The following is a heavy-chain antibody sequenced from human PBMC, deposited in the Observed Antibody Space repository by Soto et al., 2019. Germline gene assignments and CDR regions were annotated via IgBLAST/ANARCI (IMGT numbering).Heavy chain of an antibody. CDR2: INAGNGNT. Sequence: RGSVKVSCKASGYTFTSYAMHWVRQAPGQRLEWMGWINAGNGNTKYSQKFQGRVAITRDTSASTAYMELSSLRSEDTAVYYCARDYYDSSGYWDYYFDYWGQGTLVTVSS. J-gene: IGHJ4*02. D-gene: IGHD3-22*01. CDR3: ARDYYDSSGYWDYYFDY. V-gene: IGHV1-3*01. CDR1: GYTFTSYA.